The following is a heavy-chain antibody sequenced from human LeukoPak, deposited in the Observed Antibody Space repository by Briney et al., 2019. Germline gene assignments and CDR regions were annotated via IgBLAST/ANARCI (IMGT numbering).Heavy chain of an antibody. Sequence: ASVKVSCKASGGTFSSYAIGWVRQAPGQGLEWMGGIIPIFGTENYTQKFQGRVTITADKSTSTAYMELSSLRSEDTAVYYCARTGRYYYYYGMDVWGQGTTVTVSS. J-gene: IGHJ6*02. CDR1: GGTFSSYA. D-gene: IGHD1-1*01. CDR3: ARTGRYYYYYGMDV. V-gene: IGHV1-69*06. CDR2: IIPIFGTE.